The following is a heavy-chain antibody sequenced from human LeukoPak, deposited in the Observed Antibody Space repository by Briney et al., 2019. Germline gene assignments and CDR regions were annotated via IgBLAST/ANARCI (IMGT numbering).Heavy chain of an antibody. CDR2: IYSTGST. D-gene: IGHD2-8*01. V-gene: IGHV4-59*01. J-gene: IGHJ4*02. Sequence: SETLSLTCTVSGGSISSYYWTWIRQPPGKGLEWIGYIYSTGSTNYNPSLMSRVTISVDRSKDQFSLKLSSVTAADTAWYYGPRQPDNGGPSIDYWGQGTLVTVSS. CDR3: PRQPDNGGPSIDY. CDR1: GGSISSYY.